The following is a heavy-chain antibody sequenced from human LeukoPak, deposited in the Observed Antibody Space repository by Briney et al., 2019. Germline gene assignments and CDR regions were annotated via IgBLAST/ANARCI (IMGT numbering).Heavy chain of an antibody. V-gene: IGHV1-8*02. Sequence: ASVKVSCKASGYTLTSYGINWVRQATGQGLEWMGWMNPNSGNTGYAQKFQGRVTMTRNTSISTAFMELSSLRSEDTAVYYCARSKDIVVVTATRNWFDPWGQGTLVTVSS. CDR2: MNPNSGNT. CDR1: GYTLTSYG. J-gene: IGHJ5*02. D-gene: IGHD2-21*02. CDR3: ARSKDIVVVTATRNWFDP.